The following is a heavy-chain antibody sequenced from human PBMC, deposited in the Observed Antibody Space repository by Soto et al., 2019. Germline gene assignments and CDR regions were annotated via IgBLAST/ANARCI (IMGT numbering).Heavy chain of an antibody. J-gene: IGHJ6*02. CDR3: AXXXXXXXXXXXXXXXXXXV. CDR2: INPSGGST. Sequence: MGIINPSGGSTTYAQKFQGRVTMTRGTSTSTAYMELRSLRSEDTAVYYCAXXXXXXXXXXXXXXXXXXVWGQGTTVTVSS. V-gene: IGHV1-46*01.